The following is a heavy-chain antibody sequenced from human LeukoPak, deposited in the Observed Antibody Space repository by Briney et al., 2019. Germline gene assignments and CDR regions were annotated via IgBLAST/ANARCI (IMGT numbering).Heavy chain of an antibody. J-gene: IGHJ4*02. Sequence: ASVKVSCKASGYTFNSYSITWVRQAPGQGLEWMGWISAYDGNTNYAQKLQGRVTMTTDTSTSTVYMELSSLRSEDTAVYYCARVGYGYTAFDYWGQGTLVTVSS. CDR1: GYTFNSYS. V-gene: IGHV1-18*01. CDR2: ISAYDGNT. D-gene: IGHD5-24*01. CDR3: ARVGYGYTAFDY.